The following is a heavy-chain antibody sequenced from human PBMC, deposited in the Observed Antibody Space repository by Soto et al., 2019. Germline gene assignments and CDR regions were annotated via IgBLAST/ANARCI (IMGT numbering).Heavy chain of an antibody. D-gene: IGHD4-17*01. V-gene: IGHV1-69*12. CDR3: ASDLSTQGLDS. CDR1: GGSFSRAV. Sequence: VLLVQSGAEVKKPGSSVRVSCKASGGSFSRAVMTWGRQAPGQGLEWMGEIIPVFATTNYAQSFQGRVTFTADESTTTVYMELSGLRYEDTAMYYCASDLSTQGLDSWGQGSLVTVSS. CDR2: IIPVFATT. J-gene: IGHJ4*02.